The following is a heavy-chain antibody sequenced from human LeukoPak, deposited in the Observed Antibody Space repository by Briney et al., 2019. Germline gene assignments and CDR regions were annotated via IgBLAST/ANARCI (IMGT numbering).Heavy chain of an antibody. Sequence: GRSLRLSCAASGFTFSSYAMHWVRQAPGKGLEWVAVISYDGSDKYYADSVKGRFTTSRDNSKNTLYLQMNSLRAEDTAVYYCAREDCSSTSCLTFDYWGQGALVTVSS. CDR2: ISYDGSDK. J-gene: IGHJ4*02. V-gene: IGHV3-30-3*01. CDR1: GFTFSSYA. D-gene: IGHD2-2*01. CDR3: AREDCSSTSCLTFDY.